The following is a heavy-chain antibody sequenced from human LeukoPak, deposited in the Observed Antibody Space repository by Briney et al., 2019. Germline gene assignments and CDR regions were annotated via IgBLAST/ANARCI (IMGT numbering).Heavy chain of an antibody. Sequence: ASVKVSCKASGYTFTSYAMHWVRQAPGQRLEWMGWINAGNGNTKYSQKFQGRVTITRDTSASTAHMELSSLRSEDTAVYYCARDHGSGSFVAFDIWGQGTMVTVSS. V-gene: IGHV1-3*01. CDR3: ARDHGSGSFVAFDI. CDR2: INAGNGNT. CDR1: GYTFTSYA. J-gene: IGHJ3*02. D-gene: IGHD3-10*01.